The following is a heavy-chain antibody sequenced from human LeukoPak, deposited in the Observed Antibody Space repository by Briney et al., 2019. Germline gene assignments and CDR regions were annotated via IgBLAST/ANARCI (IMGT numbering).Heavy chain of an antibody. J-gene: IGHJ3*02. CDR3: AKGLNTPYYYDSSGYERGDAFDI. V-gene: IGHV3-9*01. D-gene: IGHD3-22*01. CDR2: ISWNSGSI. CDR1: GFTFDDYA. Sequence: PGGSLRLSCAASGFTFDDYAMHWVRQAPGKGLEWVSGISWNSGSIGYADSVKGRFTISRDNAKNSLYLQMDSLRAEDTALYYCAKGLNTPYYYDSSGYERGDAFDIWGQGTMVTVSS.